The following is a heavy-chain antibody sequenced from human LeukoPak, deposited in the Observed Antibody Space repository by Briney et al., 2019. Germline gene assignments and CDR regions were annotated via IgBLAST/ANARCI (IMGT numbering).Heavy chain of an antibody. D-gene: IGHD6-19*01. J-gene: IGHJ6*03. CDR2: ISPIYGRS. V-gene: IGHV1-69*05. CDR1: GGTFSSYA. Sequence: SVKVSCKPSGGTFSSYAISWVRQAPRQGLEWMGVISPIYGRSNYALMLHGIGTMTTDESTRTVYMELSSLRSEDTAVYYCARVSFSSPNYSYMDVWGKGTTVTVSS. CDR3: ARVSFSSPNYSYMDV.